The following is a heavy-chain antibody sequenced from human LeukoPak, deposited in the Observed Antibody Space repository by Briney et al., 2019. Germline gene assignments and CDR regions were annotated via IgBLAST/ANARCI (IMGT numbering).Heavy chain of an antibody. CDR1: GFTFSSYA. CDR2: ISGSGGST. CDR3: AKDERNYDILTGYPPPPFDY. V-gene: IGHV3-23*01. J-gene: IGHJ4*02. Sequence: PGGSLRLSCAASGFTFSSYAMSWVRQAPGKGLEWVSAISGSGGSTYYADSVKGRFTISRDNSKNTLYLQMNSLRAEDTAVYYCAKDERNYDILTGYPPPPFDYWGQGTLVTVSS. D-gene: IGHD3-9*01.